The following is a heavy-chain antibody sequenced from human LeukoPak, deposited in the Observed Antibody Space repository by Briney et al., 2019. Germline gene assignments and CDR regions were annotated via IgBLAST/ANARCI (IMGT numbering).Heavy chain of an antibody. CDR3: ARTSVAGTEGFDY. J-gene: IGHJ4*02. V-gene: IGHV1-2*06. CDR2: INPNSGGT. CDR1: GYTFTSYY. Sequence: ASVKVSCKASGYTFTSYYMHWVRQAPGQGLEWMGRINPNSGGTNYAQKFQGRVTMTRDTSISTAYMELSRLRSDDTAGYYCARTSVAGTEGFDYWGQGTLVTVSS. D-gene: IGHD6-19*01.